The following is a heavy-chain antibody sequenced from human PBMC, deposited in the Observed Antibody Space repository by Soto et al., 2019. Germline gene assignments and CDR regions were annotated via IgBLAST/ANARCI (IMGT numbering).Heavy chain of an antibody. CDR2: INPSGGST. D-gene: IGHD2-21*02. CDR3: AGDRDKHWYFDL. Sequence: GASVKVSCKASGYTFTSYYMHWVRQAPGQGLEWMGIINPSGGSTSYAQKFQGRVTMTRDTSTSTVYMELSSLRSEDTAIYYCAGDRDKHWYFDLWGRGTLVTVSS. V-gene: IGHV1-46*01. J-gene: IGHJ2*01. CDR1: GYTFTSYY.